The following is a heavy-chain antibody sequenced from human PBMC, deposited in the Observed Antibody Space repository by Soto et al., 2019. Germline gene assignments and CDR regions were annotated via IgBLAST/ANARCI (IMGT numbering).Heavy chain of an antibody. CDR2: IYHSGTT. D-gene: IGHD3-22*01. Sequence: PSAALSLTCAVSGDSINRGYHWAWIRQPPGKALEWVASIYHSGTTYYNPSLTSRVTITVDTPKNQFYLKLSSVTAADSGVSYCARTDSVGYYPYF. J-gene: IGHJ4*01. CDR3: ARTDSVGYYPYF. V-gene: IGHV4-38-2*01. CDR1: GDSINRGYH.